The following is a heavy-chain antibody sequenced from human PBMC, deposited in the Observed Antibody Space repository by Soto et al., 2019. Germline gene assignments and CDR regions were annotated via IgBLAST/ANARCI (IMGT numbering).Heavy chain of an antibody. J-gene: IGHJ4*02. Sequence: SETLSLTCAVYGGSFSGYYWSWIRQPPGKGLEWIGEINHSGSTNYNPSLKSRVTISVDTSKNQFSLKLSSVTAADTAVYYCARVISTVTTFFDYWGQGTLVTAPQ. CDR3: ARVISTVTTFFDY. CDR1: GGSFSGYY. D-gene: IGHD4-17*01. V-gene: IGHV4-34*01. CDR2: INHSGST.